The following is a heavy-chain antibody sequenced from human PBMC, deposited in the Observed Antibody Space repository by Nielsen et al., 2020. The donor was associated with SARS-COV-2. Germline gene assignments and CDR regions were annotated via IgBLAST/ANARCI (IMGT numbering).Heavy chain of an antibody. CDR3: ARDRSYYYDPEVGGAFDI. V-gene: IGHV1-69*06. D-gene: IGHD3-22*01. J-gene: IGHJ3*02. Sequence: SVKVSCKASGGTFSSYAISWARQAPGQGLEWMGGIIPIFGTANYAQKFQGRVTITADKSTSTAYMELSSLRSEDTAVYYCARDRSYYYDPEVGGAFDIWGQGTMVTVSS. CDR1: GGTFSSYA. CDR2: IIPIFGTA.